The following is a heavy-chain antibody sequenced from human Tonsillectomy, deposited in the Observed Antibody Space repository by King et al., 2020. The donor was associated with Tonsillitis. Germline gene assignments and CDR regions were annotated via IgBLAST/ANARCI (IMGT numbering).Heavy chain of an antibody. CDR3: ARVLRGNYYDSSGYPAY. Sequence: DVQLVESGGGLIQPGGSLRLSCAASGFTVSSNYMSWVRQAPGKGLEGVSVIYSGGSTYYADSVKGRFTISRDNSKNTLYLQMNSLRAEDTAGYYCARVLRGNYYDSSGYPAYWGQGTLVTVSS. D-gene: IGHD3-22*01. V-gene: IGHV3-53*01. CDR1: GFTVSSNY. CDR2: IYSGGST. J-gene: IGHJ4*02.